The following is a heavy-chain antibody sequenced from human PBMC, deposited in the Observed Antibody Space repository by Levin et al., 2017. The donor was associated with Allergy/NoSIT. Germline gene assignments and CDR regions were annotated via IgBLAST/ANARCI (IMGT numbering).Heavy chain of an antibody. CDR1: GFTVSSNY. J-gene: IGHJ4*02. D-gene: IGHD6-19*01. CDR3: ARAEQWLVFDY. V-gene: IGHV3-53*01. Sequence: GGSLRLSCAAPGFTVSSNYMSWVRQAPGKGLEWVSVIYSGGSTYYADSVKGRFTISRDNSKNTLYLQMNSLRAEDTAVYYCARAEQWLVFDYWGQGTLVTVSS. CDR2: IYSGGST.